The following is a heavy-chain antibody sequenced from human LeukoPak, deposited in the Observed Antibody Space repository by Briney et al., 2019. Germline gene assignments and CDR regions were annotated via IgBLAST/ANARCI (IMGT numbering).Heavy chain of an antibody. Sequence: PSETLSLTCTVSGGSITNNYWSWIRQPPGKGLEYIGFIYHSGSTNYNPSLKSRVTMSVDKSKNQCSLRLSSVTAADTAIYFCARSTQDSSTSFDYWGQGTLVTVSS. CDR2: IYHSGST. CDR3: ARSTQDSSTSFDY. D-gene: IGHD6-6*01. V-gene: IGHV4-59*01. J-gene: IGHJ4*02. CDR1: GGSITNNY.